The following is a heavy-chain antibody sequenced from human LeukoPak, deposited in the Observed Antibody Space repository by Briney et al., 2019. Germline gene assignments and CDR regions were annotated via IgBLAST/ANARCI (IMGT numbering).Heavy chain of an antibody. D-gene: IGHD3-9*01. Sequence: GASVKVSCKASGYTFTTYGITWVRQAAGQGLEWMGWISAYNGNTNYAQKLQGRVTMTTDTSTSTAYMELRSLTSDDTAVYYCARAGKGDILTGYYDYWGQGTLVTVSS. J-gene: IGHJ4*02. CDR3: ARAGKGDILTGYYDY. CDR1: GYTFTTYG. V-gene: IGHV1-18*01. CDR2: ISAYNGNT.